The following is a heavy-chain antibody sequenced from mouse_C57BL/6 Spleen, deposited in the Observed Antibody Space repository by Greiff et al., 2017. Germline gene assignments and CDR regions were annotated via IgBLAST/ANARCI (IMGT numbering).Heavy chain of an antibody. D-gene: IGHD1-1*01. CDR3: ARGDYGSFYAMDY. V-gene: IGHV1-82*01. CDR2: IYPGDGDT. J-gene: IGHJ4*01. Sequence: VQLQQSGPELVKPGASVKISCKASGYAFSSSWMNWVKQRPGKGLEGIGRIYPGDGDTNYNGKFKGKATLTADKSSSTADMQLSSLTSEDSAVYFCARGDYGSFYAMDYWGQGTSVTVSS. CDR1: GYAFSSSW.